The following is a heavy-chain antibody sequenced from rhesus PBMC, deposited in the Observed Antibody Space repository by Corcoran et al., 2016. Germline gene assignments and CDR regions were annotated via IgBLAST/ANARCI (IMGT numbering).Heavy chain of an antibody. CDR3: ARGGYFDY. V-gene: IGHV2-174*01. J-gene: IGHJ4*01. Sequence: QESGPGLVKPSETLSLTCAASGGSISSNYWSWIRQPPGKGLEWLALIYWDDDKRYSTSLKSRLTISKDTSKNQVVLTMTNMDPVDTATYYCARGGYFDYWGQGVLVTVSS. CDR2: IYWDDDK. CDR1: GGSISSNYW.